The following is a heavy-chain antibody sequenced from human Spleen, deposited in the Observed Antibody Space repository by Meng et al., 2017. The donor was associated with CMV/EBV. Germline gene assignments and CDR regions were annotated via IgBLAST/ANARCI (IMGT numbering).Heavy chain of an antibody. D-gene: IGHD3-10*01. CDR2: IIPSYDST. V-gene: IGHV1-69*05. J-gene: IGHJ4*02. Sequence: SERNHGIYAMSWVRQVHGQGLEWLGGIIPSYDSTNYAQKCRGRITVTTDESTSTTYLELTRLKSEDTAVYYCARDTVSGAGFYFDNWGQGTLVTVSS. CDR3: ARDTVSGAGFYFDN. CDR1: ERNHGIYA.